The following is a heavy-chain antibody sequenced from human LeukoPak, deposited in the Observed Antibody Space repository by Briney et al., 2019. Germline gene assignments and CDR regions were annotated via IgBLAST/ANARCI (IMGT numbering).Heavy chain of an antibody. J-gene: IGHJ4*02. V-gene: IGHV4-39*01. CDR3: ARQVTFGYAYAYYFDY. CDR2: IYYSGTT. D-gene: IGHD3-16*01. CDR1: GGSISSRFYY. Sequence: SETLSLTCTVSGGSISSRFYYWGWIRQPPGKGLEWIGKIYYSGTTQYNPSLKSRVTISVDTSKKQFSLKLNSVTAADTAVYYCARQVTFGYAYAYYFDYWGQGTLVTVSS.